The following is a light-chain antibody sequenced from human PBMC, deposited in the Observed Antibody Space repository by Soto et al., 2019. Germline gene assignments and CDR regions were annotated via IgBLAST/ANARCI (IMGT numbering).Light chain of an antibody. Sequence: QSVLTQPASVSGSPGQSITISCTGTSRDVGGYNYVSWYHQHPGKAPKLMIYEVSNRPSGVSNRFSGSKSGKTASLTISGLQAEDEGDNYCSSYTGSSTLLFGGGTKLTVL. CDR3: SSYTGSSTLL. CDR1: SRDVGGYNY. J-gene: IGLJ2*01. CDR2: EVS. V-gene: IGLV2-14*01.